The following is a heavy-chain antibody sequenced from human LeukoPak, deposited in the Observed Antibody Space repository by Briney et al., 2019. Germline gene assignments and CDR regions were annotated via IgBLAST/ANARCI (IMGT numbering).Heavy chain of an antibody. CDR2: TSYDGSNK. CDR1: GFTLSSYA. V-gene: IGHV3-30-3*01. CDR3: ARSPPVTTVSSLDY. D-gene: IGHD4-17*01. J-gene: IGHJ4*02. Sequence: QPGRSLRLSCAASGFTLSSYAMHWVRQAPGKGLEWVAVTSYDGSNKYYADSVKGRFTISRDNSKNTLYLQMNSLRAEDTAVYYCARSPPVTTVSSLDYWGQGTLVTVSS.